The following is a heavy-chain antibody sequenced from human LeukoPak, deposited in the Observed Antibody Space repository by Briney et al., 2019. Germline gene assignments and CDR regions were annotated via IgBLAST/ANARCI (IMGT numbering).Heavy chain of an antibody. Sequence: AGGSLRLSCAASGLTFSSYSMNWVRQAPGKGLEWVSYISSSSSTIYYADSLKGRFTISRDNAKNSLYLQMNSLRDDDTAVYYCARDYNWGFDYWGQGTLVTVSS. J-gene: IGHJ4*02. CDR3: ARDYNWGFDY. CDR1: GLTFSSYS. D-gene: IGHD1-1*01. V-gene: IGHV3-48*02. CDR2: ISSSSSTI.